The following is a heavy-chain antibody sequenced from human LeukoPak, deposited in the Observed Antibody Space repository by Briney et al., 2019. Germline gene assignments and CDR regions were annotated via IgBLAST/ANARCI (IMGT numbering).Heavy chain of an antibody. CDR2: IKGDGSLL. D-gene: IGHD3-9*01. V-gene: IGHV3-7*01. J-gene: IGHJ4*02. CDR1: GFTFSSSW. Sequence: PGGSLRLSCAASGFTFSSSWMNWVRQSPGKGLEWVANIKGDGSLLYYVDSVKGRFTISRDNAKNSMYLQMTSLRAEDTALYYCARAPRADDIFFESWGQGTLVTVSS. CDR3: ARAPRADDIFFES.